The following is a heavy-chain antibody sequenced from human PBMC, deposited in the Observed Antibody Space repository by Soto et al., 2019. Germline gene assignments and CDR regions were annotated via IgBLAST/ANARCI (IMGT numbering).Heavy chain of an antibody. J-gene: IGHJ6*02. CDR3: ARDLYSGYSSSSLVDETDYYYYGMDV. V-gene: IGHV3-30-3*01. CDR2: ISYDGSNK. D-gene: IGHD6-6*01. CDR1: GFTFSSYA. Sequence: GGSLRLSCAASGFTFSSYAMHWVRQAPGKGLEWVAVISYDGSNKYYADSVKGRFTISRDNSKNTLYLQMNSLRAEDTAVYYCARDLYSGYSSSSLVDETDYYYYGMDVWGQGTTVTVSS.